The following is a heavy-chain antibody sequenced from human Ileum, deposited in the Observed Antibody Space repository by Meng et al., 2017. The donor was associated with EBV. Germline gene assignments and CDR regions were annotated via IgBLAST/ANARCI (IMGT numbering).Heavy chain of an antibody. CDR2: ITTYNGDT. CDR3: ARTYYGSYGFDY. D-gene: IGHD3-10*01. J-gene: IGHJ4*02. Sequence: GQSVQSGAGVSEPGAAVKVSCKASGYRFTAFGISWVRQAPGQGPEWMGWITTYNGDTKYAQKFQGRVTMTRETSTNTAYMELTSLRSDDTAVYYCARTYYGSYGFDYWGQGTLVTVSS. V-gene: IGHV1-18*01. CDR1: GYRFTAFG.